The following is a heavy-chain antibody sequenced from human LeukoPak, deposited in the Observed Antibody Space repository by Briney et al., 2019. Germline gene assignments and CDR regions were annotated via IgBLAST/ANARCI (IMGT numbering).Heavy chain of an antibody. D-gene: IGHD3-22*01. Sequence: GGSLRLSCAASGFTFSTHWMHWVRHVPGRGPVWVSRADGGGSSTSYADSVKGRFSISRDNAKSTLYLQMNGLRAEDTAVYYCARGPGSSGGAYVGDYWGHGTLVTVSS. CDR1: GFTFSTHW. CDR2: ADGGGSST. V-gene: IGHV3-74*01. J-gene: IGHJ4*01. CDR3: ARGPGSSGGAYVGDY.